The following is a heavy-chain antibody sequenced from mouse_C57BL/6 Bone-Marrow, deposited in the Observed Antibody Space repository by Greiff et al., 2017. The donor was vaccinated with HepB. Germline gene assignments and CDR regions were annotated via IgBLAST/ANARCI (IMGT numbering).Heavy chain of an antibody. CDR2: IYPRSGNT. D-gene: IGHD3-3*01. V-gene: IGHV1-81*01. CDR1: GYTFTSYG. Sequence: VQLKESGAELARPGASVKLSCKASGYTFTSYGISWVKQRTGQGLEWIGEIYPRSGNTYYNEKFKGKATLTADKSSSTAYMELRSLTSEDSAVYFCAREVDSTRSYFDYWGQGTTLTVSS. CDR3: AREVDSTRSYFDY. J-gene: IGHJ2*01.